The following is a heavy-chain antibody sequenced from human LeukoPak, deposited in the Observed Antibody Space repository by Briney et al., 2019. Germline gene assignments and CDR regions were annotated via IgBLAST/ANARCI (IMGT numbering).Heavy chain of an antibody. V-gene: IGHV3-23*01. J-gene: IGHJ4*02. CDR2: ISGSGGST. D-gene: IGHD3-9*01. CDR1: GFTFSSYA. CDR3: AKDLDYDILTGYSCFDY. Sequence: GGSLRLSCAASGFTFSSYAMSWVCQAPGKGLEWVSGISGSGGSTYYADSVKGRFTISRDNSKNTLYLQMNSLRAEDTALYYCAKDLDYDILTGYSCFDYWGQGTLVTVSS.